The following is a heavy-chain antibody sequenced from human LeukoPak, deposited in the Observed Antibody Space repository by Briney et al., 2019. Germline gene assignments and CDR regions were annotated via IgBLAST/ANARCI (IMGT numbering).Heavy chain of an antibody. Sequence: PGGSLRLSCAASGFTFSSYAMSWVRQAPGKGLEWVSFIYSGGSTYYADSVKGRFTISRDNSKNTLYLQMNSLRAEDTAVYYCARGARRGGQGWGQGTLVTVSS. CDR1: GFTFSSYA. D-gene: IGHD4-23*01. CDR3: ARGARRGGQG. V-gene: IGHV3-53*01. J-gene: IGHJ4*02. CDR2: IYSGGST.